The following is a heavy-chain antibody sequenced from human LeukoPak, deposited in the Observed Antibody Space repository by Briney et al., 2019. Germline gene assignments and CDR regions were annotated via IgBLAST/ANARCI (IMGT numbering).Heavy chain of an antibody. D-gene: IGHD3-16*01. CDR2: IYYSGST. J-gene: IGHJ4*02. V-gene: IGHV4-59*01. CDR3: ARGGGLLGYFDY. CDR1: GGSISSYY. Sequence: SETLSLTCTVSGGSISSYYWSWIRPPPGKGLEWIGYIYYSGSTNYNPSLKSRVTISVDTSKNQFSLKLSSVTAADTAVYYCARGGGLLGYFDYWGQGTLVTVSS.